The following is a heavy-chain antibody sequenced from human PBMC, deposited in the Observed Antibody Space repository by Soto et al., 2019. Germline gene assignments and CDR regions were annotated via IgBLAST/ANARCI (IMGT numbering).Heavy chain of an antibody. CDR2: IIPIFGTA. J-gene: IGHJ4*02. CDR1: GGTFSSYA. CDR3: ARTQGFDSGYDSSGYYLDYVDY. D-gene: IGHD3-22*01. V-gene: IGHV1-69*13. Sequence: ASVKVSCKASGGTFSSYAISWVRQAPGQGLEWMGGIIPIFGTANYAQKFQGRVTITADESTSTAYMELSSVTAADTAVYYCARTQGFDSGYDSSGYYLDYVDYWGQGTLVTVSS.